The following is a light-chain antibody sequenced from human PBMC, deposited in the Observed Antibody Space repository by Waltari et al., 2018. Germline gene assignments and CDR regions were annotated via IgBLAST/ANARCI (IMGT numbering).Light chain of an antibody. Sequence: QSVLTQPPSASGTPGQRVTISCSGSNSNVGSNSVNWYQQVPGTAPKLLIYRNKQRPSGVPDRFSCSKSGTSASLAIIWLQSEDEADYYCAACDYSLDGHVLFGGGTKLTVL. CDR3: AACDYSLDGHVL. CDR2: RNK. J-gene: IGLJ2*01. CDR1: NSNVGSNS. V-gene: IGLV1-44*01.